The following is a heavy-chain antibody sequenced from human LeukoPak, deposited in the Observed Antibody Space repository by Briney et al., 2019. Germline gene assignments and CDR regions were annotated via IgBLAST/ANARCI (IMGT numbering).Heavy chain of an antibody. J-gene: IGHJ4*02. Sequence: GGSLRLSCAASGFTFSSYSMNWVRQAPGKGLEWVSYISSSGSDIYYADSVKGRFTISRDNAKNSLYLHMNSLRAEDTAVYYCARRAGAYSHPYDYWGQGTLVTVSS. CDR3: ARRAGAYSHPYDY. V-gene: IGHV3-21*05. CDR1: GFTFSSYS. D-gene: IGHD4/OR15-4a*01. CDR2: ISSSGSDI.